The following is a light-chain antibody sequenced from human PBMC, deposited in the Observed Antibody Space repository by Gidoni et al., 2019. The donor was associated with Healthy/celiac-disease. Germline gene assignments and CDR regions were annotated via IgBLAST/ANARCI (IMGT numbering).Light chain of an antibody. Sequence: DIVMTQSPDSLAVSLDGRATINCKSSQSVLYSTNNKNYLAWYQQKPGQPPKLLIYLASTRESGVPDRFSGSGSGTDFTLTISSLQAEDVAVYYCKQYYRTPTTFGQGTKLEIK. CDR1: QSVLYSTNNKNY. CDR2: LAS. CDR3: KQYYRTPTT. V-gene: IGKV4-1*01. J-gene: IGKJ2*01.